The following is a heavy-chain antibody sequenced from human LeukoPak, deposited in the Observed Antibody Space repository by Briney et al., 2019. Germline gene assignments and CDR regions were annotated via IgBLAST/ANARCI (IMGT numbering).Heavy chain of an antibody. D-gene: IGHD6-13*01. Sequence: SETLSLTCTVSGGSISSYYWSWIRQPPGKGLEWIGYIYYSGSTNYNPSLKSRVTVSVDTSKNQFSLKLSSVTAADTAVYYCARARYSSSWYRGRNWFDPWGQGTLVTVSS. CDR1: GGSISSYY. CDR3: ARARYSSSWYRGRNWFDP. J-gene: IGHJ5*02. CDR2: IYYSGST. V-gene: IGHV4-59*01.